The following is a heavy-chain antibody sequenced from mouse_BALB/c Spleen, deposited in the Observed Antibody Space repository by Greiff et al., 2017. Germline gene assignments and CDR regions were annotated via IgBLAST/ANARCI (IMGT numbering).Heavy chain of an antibody. D-gene: IGHD3-3*01. Sequence: EVQLVESGGGLVKPGGSLKLSCAASGFTFSSYAMSWVRQSPEKRLEWVAEISSGGSYTYYPDTVTGRFTISRDNAKNTLYLEMSSLRSEDTAMYYCAREGLYYFDYWGQGTTLTVSS. CDR3: AREGLYYFDY. CDR2: ISSGGSYT. J-gene: IGHJ2*01. V-gene: IGHV5-9-4*01. CDR1: GFTFSSYA.